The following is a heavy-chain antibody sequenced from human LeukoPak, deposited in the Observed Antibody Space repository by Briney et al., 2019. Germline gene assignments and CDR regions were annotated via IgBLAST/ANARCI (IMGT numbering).Heavy chain of an antibody. J-gene: IGHJ5*02. CDR1: GYSISSGYY. CDR3: ARNIINWFDP. V-gene: IGHV4-38-2*01. CDR2: INHSGTT. Sequence: SETLSLTCSVSGYSISSGYYWGWIRQPPGKGLESIGTINHSGTTYYNPSLKGRVTISVDTSKNQFSLKLISVTAADTAVYYCARNIINWFDPWGQGTLVTVSS. D-gene: IGHD3-10*01.